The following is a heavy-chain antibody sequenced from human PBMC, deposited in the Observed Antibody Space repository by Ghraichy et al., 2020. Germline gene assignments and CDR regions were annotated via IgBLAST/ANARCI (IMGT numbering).Heavy chain of an antibody. V-gene: IGHV3-15*07. CDR3: TTAPFTISYYYYYYGMDV. J-gene: IGHJ6*02. CDR1: GFTFSNAW. D-gene: IGHD3-3*01. CDR2: IKSKTDGGTT. Sequence: GESLNISCAASGFTFSNAWMNWVRQAPGKGLEWVGRIKSKTDGGTTDYAAPVKGRFTISRDDSKNTLYLQMNSLKTEDTAVYYCTTAPFTISYYYYYYGMDVWGQGTTVTVSS.